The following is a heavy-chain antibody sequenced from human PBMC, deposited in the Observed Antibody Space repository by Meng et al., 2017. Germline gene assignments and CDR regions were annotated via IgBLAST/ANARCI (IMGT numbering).Heavy chain of an antibody. CDR1: GFTFSSYG. D-gene: IGHD3-3*01. CDR2: IWYDGSNK. J-gene: IGHJ3*02. Sequence: GESLKISCAASGFTFSSYGMHWVRQAPGKGLEWVAVIWYDGSNKYYADSVKGRFTISRDNSKNTLYLQMNSLRAEDTAVYYCARESGVDFWSGRGAFDIWGQGTMVTVS. V-gene: IGHV3-33*01. CDR3: ARESGVDFWSGRGAFDI.